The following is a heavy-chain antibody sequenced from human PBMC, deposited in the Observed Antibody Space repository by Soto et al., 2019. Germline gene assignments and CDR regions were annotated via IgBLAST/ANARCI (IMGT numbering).Heavy chain of an antibody. Sequence: PSETLSLTCAVYGGAFRGYYWSWIRQPPGKGLEWIGEINHSGSTNYNPSLKSRVTISVDTSKNQFSLKLSSVTAADTAVYYCARRAGYYYDSSGPEDYWGQGTLVTVSS. CDR2: INHSGST. V-gene: IGHV4-34*01. D-gene: IGHD3-22*01. CDR1: GGAFRGYY. J-gene: IGHJ4*02. CDR3: ARRAGYYYDSSGPEDY.